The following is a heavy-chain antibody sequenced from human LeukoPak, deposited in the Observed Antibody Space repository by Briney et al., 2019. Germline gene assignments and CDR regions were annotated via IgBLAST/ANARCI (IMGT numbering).Heavy chain of an antibody. J-gene: IGHJ4*02. D-gene: IGHD2-21*02. CDR2: IWYDGSNK. V-gene: IGHV3-33*06. CDR3: AKEAPVVVTAIPDD. CDR1: GFTFSSYG. Sequence: GGSLRLSCAASGFTFSSYGMHWVRQAPGKGLEWVAVIWYDGSNKYYADSVKGRFTISRDNSKNTLYLQMNSLRAEDTAVYYCAKEAPVVVTAIPDDWGQGTPVTVSS.